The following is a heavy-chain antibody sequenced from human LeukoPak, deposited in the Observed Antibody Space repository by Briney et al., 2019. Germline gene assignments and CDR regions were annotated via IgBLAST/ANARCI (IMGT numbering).Heavy chain of an antibody. CDR3: ARGNRRWFGELLSGSDY. Sequence: GGSLRLSCAASGFTFSSYNMNWVRQAPGKGPEWVSSISSSSSYIYYTDSVKGRFTISRDNVKNSLYLQMNSLRAEDTAVYYCARGNRRWFGELLSGSDYWGQGTLVTVSS. CDR2: ISSSSSYI. CDR1: GFTFSSYN. V-gene: IGHV3-21*01. J-gene: IGHJ4*02. D-gene: IGHD3-10*01.